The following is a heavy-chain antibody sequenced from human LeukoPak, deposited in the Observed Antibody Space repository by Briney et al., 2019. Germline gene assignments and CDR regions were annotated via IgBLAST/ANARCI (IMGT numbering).Heavy chain of an antibody. D-gene: IGHD5-12*01. CDR3: ASCEGGYSGYDCGFDY. CDR2: INPNSGGT. Sequence: ASVKVSCKASGYTFTGYYMHWVRQAPGHGLERMGWINPNSGGTNYAQKFQGRVTMTRDTSISTAYMELSRLRSDDTAVYYCASCEGGYSGYDCGFDYWGQGTLVTVSS. V-gene: IGHV1-2*02. CDR1: GYTFTGYY. J-gene: IGHJ4*02.